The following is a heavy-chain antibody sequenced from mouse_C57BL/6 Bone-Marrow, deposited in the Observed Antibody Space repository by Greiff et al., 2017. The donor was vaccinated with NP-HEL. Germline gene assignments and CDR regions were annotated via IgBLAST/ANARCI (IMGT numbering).Heavy chain of an antibody. CDR3: AREGSNFYAMDY. Sequence: CAASGIDFSRYWMSWVRRAPGKGLEWIGEINPDSSTINYAPSLKDKFIISRDNAKNTLYLQMSKVRSEDTALYYCAREGSNFYAMDYWGQGTSVTVSS. D-gene: IGHD2-5*01. V-gene: IGHV4-1*01. J-gene: IGHJ4*01. CDR1: GIDFSRYW. CDR2: INPDSSTI.